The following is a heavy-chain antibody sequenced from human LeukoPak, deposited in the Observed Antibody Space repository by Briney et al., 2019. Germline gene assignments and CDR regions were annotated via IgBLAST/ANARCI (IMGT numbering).Heavy chain of an antibody. V-gene: IGHV3-23*01. CDR3: AKHYDSSGYYYDY. D-gene: IGHD3-22*01. CDR1: GSTFSRYA. J-gene: IGHJ4*02. Sequence: GGSLRLSCAASGSTFSRYAMSWVRQAPGKGLEWVSAISGSGGSTYYADSVKGRFTISRDNSKNTLYLQMNSLRAEDTAVYYCAKHYDSSGYYYDYWGQGTLVTVSS. CDR2: ISGSGGST.